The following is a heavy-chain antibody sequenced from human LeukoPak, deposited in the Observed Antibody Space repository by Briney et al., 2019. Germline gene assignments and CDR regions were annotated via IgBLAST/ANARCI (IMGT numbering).Heavy chain of an antibody. D-gene: IGHD3-10*01. CDR2: INPNSGGT. J-gene: IGHJ5*02. CDR1: GYTFTGYY. V-gene: IGHV1-2*02. Sequence: ASVKVSCKASGYTFTGYYMHWVRQAPGQGLEWMGWINPNSGGTNYAQKFQGRITMTRDTSISRAHMELSRLRSDDTAVYYCAREISGSVNWFDPWGQGTLVTVSS. CDR3: AREISGSVNWFDP.